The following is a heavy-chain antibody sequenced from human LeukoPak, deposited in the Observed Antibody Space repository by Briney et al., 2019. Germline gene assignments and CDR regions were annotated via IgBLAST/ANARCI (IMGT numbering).Heavy chain of an antibody. CDR2: LYYSGNT. Sequence: SETLSLTCTVSGASISSSDYYWGWIRQPPGKGLEWIGSLYYSGNTYYHPSLKNRVTISVDTSKNQFSLKLSSVTAADTAVYYCARVIRAVFDYDSSGYQNPDAFDIWGQGTMVTVSS. V-gene: IGHV4-39*07. CDR1: GASISSSDYY. J-gene: IGHJ3*02. CDR3: ARVIRAVFDYDSSGYQNPDAFDI. D-gene: IGHD3-22*01.